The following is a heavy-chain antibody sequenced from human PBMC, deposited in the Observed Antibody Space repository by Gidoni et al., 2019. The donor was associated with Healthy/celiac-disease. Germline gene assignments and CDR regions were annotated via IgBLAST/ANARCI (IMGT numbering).Heavy chain of an antibody. CDR1: GGSISSSSYY. CDR2: IYYSGST. CDR3: ASQLQSYGDWMYYFDY. Sequence: QLQLQESGPGLVKPSETLSLTCTVSGGSISSSSYYWGWIRQPPGKGLGWIGCIYYSGSTYYNPSLKSRVTISVDTSKNQFSLKLSSVTAADTAVYYCASQLQSYGDWMYYFDYWGQGTLVTVSS. V-gene: IGHV4-39*01. D-gene: IGHD4-17*01. J-gene: IGHJ4*02.